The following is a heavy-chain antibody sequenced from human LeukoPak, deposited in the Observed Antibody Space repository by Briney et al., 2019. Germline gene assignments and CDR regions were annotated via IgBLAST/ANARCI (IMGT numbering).Heavy chain of an antibody. V-gene: IGHV3-30*13. CDR1: GFIFNNYG. CDR2: ISYDGSNK. CDR3: ARDLRIVGATKGGIYYYYYMDV. J-gene: IGHJ6*03. D-gene: IGHD1-26*01. Sequence: GGSLRLSCAVSGFIFNNYGMHWVRQAPGKGLEWVAVISYDGSNKYYADSVKGRFTISRENSKNRLYLQMNSLRAEDTAVYYCARDLRIVGATKGGIYYYYYMDVWGKGTTVTVSS.